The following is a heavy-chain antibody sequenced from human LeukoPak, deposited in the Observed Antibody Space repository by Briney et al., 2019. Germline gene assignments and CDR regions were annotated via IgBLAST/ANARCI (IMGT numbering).Heavy chain of an antibody. V-gene: IGHV3-9*01. CDR3: AKDIATGNRLYYCDY. D-gene: IGHD1-14*01. Sequence: PGGSLRLSCAASGFTFDDYAMHWVRPAPGKGLEWVSGISWNSGSIGYADSVKGQFTSSRDNAKNSLYLQMNSLRAEDTALYYCAKDIATGNRLYYCDYWGQGTLVSVSS. CDR2: ISWNSGSI. CDR1: GFTFDDYA. J-gene: IGHJ4*02.